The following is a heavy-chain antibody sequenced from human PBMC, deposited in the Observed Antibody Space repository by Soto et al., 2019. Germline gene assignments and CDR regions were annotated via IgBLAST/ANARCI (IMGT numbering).Heavy chain of an antibody. CDR2: ISSSGGRT. D-gene: IGHD2-21*02. CDR3: AKVQEFCGFNCYIVDS. CDR1: GYTFSNSA. J-gene: IGHJ4*02. Sequence: GGSLRLSCVASGYTFSNSAMSWVRHVPGKGLEWAAGISSSGGRTNYADSVKGRFTISRDNSKDTLYLQMNSLRAEDTALYYCAKVQEFCGFNCYIVDSWGQGVLVTVSS. V-gene: IGHV3-23*01.